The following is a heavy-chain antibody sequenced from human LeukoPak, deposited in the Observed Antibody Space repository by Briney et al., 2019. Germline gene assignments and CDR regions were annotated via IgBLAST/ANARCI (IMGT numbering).Heavy chain of an antibody. D-gene: IGHD5-12*01. CDR3: ARDHGYSGYGRYMDV. Sequence: GRSLRLSCAASGFTFSSYGMHWVRQAPGKGLEWVAVISYDGSNKYYADSVKGRFTISRDNSKNTLYLQMNSLRAEDTAVYYCARDHGYSGYGRYMDVWGKGTTVTVSS. CDR1: GFTFSSYG. CDR2: ISYDGSNK. J-gene: IGHJ6*03. V-gene: IGHV3-30*03.